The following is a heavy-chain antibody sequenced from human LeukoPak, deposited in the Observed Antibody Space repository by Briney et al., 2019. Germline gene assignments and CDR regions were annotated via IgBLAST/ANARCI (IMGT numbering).Heavy chain of an antibody. CDR2: IYTSGST. Sequence: SETLSLTCTVSGGSISSGSYYWSWIRQPAGKGLEWIGRIYTSGSTNYNPSLKSRVTISVDTSKNQFSLKLSSVTAADTAVYYGARYRPYYDFWSVSGFDPWGQGTLVTVSS. J-gene: IGHJ5*02. V-gene: IGHV4-61*02. D-gene: IGHD3-3*01. CDR1: GGSISSGSYY. CDR3: ARYRPYYDFWSVSGFDP.